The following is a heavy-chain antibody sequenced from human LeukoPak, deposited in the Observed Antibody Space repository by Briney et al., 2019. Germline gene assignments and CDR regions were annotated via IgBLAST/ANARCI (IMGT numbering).Heavy chain of an antibody. J-gene: IGHJ6*03. CDR1: GVSISSSNSY. CDR3: AKRRGLELLYYYYMDV. V-gene: IGHV4-39*01. D-gene: IGHD1-7*01. Sequence: SETLSLTCTVSGVSISSSNSYWGWIRQPPGKGLEWIGSIYYSGNTYYNASLKSQVSISIDTSKNQFSLKLTSVTAADTAVYYCAKRRGLELLYYYYMDVWGKGTTVTVSS. CDR2: IYYSGNT.